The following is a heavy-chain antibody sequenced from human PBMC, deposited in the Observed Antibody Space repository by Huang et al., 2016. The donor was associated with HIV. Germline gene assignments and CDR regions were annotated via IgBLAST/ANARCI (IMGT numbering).Heavy chain of an antibody. Sequence: QVQLVESGGGVVQPGRSLRLSCAASDFTFSSYGIHWVRQAPGKGLEWVAVIASEESNKYYADSVKGRFTIARDNSKNTLYLQMNSLRTEDTAVYYCAKAPGIVGDSPLEYFQHWGQGTLVTVSS. J-gene: IGHJ1*01. CDR1: DFTFSSYG. V-gene: IGHV3-30*18. CDR2: IASEESNK. D-gene: IGHD1-26*01. CDR3: AKAPGIVGDSPLEYFQH.